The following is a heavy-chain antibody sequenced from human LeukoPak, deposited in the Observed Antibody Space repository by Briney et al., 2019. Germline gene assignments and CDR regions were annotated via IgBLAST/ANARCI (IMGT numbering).Heavy chain of an antibody. J-gene: IGHJ4*02. Sequence: PSETLSLTCAVYGGYFSGYYWSWIRQPPGKGLEWIGEINHSGSTNYNPSLKSRVTISVDTSKNQFSLKLSSVTAADTAVYYCASPGWTPHYWGQGTLVTVSS. CDR2: INHSGST. V-gene: IGHV4-34*01. D-gene: IGHD6-19*01. CDR1: GGYFSGYY. CDR3: ASPGWTPHY.